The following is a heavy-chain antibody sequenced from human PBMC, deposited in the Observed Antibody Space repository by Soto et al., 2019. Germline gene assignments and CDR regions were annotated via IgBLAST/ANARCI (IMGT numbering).Heavy chain of an antibody. J-gene: IGHJ1*01. CDR1: GGIFSDLA. CDR3: ARGKWITAIGASRSLAGDLH. Sequence: ASLKVSCKASGGIFSDLAFSWERQAPGQGPEWMGGIMPIFGRPDYAQKFRGRVTITADESTSTDYVELRSLSFENTAVYYCARGKWITAIGASRSLAGDLHWG. D-gene: IGHD2-2*02. V-gene: IGHV1-69*13. CDR2: IMPIFGRP.